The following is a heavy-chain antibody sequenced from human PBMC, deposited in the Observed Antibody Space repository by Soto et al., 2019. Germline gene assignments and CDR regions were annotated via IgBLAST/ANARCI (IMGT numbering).Heavy chain of an antibody. CDR3: ARAYYYGSGTYYYYYMDV. D-gene: IGHD3-10*01. J-gene: IGHJ6*03. Sequence: SVKVSCKASGGTFSSYTISWVRQAPGQGLEWMGRIIPILGIANYAQKFQGRVAITADKSTSTAYMELSSLRSEDTAVYYCARAYYYGSGTYYYYYMDVWGKGTTVTVSS. CDR1: GGTFSSYT. CDR2: IIPILGIA. V-gene: IGHV1-69*02.